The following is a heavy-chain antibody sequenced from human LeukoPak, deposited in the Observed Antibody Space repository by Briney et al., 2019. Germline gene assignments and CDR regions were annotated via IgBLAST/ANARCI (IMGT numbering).Heavy chain of an antibody. D-gene: IGHD2-2*01. CDR1: GFTFSDYF. CDR3: ARGGHCSSSSCYLGAFDT. CDR2: ISSSGTTT. V-gene: IGHV3-11*04. Sequence: GGSLRLSCAASGFTFSDYFMTWIRQAPGKGLEWVSYISSSGTTTYYADSVKGRSTISRDNAKNSLYLQVNSLRAEDTAVYYCARGGHCSSSSCYLGAFDTWGQGTMVTVSS. J-gene: IGHJ3*02.